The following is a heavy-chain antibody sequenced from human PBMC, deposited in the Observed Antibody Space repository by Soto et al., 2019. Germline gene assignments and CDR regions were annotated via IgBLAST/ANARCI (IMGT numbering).Heavy chain of an antibody. CDR1: GDSIDTIGYF. Sequence: QVRLQESGSGLVKPSQTLSLTCSVSGDSIDTIGYFWSWVRQRPGEGLEWIGHIYYSGHTNYNPSLNRRLILSIDTSANEFSLRLMSVTDAVAAIYYFARDPEYAAIDYRGPGKLVIGSS. V-gene: IGHV4-31*03. CDR2: IYYSGHT. CDR3: ARDPEYAAIDY. J-gene: IGHJ4*02. D-gene: IGHD2-15*01.